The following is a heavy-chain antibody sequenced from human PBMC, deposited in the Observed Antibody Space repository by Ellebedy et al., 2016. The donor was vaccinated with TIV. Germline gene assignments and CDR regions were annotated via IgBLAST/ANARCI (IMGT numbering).Heavy chain of an antibody. CDR3: ARGVSGYYDSSGYLY. D-gene: IGHD3-22*01. CDR2: ISSSSSYT. CDR1: GFTFSDYY. V-gene: IGHV3-11*06. Sequence: GGSLRLSXAASGFTFSDYYMSWIRQAPGKGLEWVSYISSSSSYTNYADSVKGRFTISRDNAKNSLYLQMNSLRAEDTAVYYCARGVSGYYDSSGYLYWGQGTLVTVSS. J-gene: IGHJ4*02.